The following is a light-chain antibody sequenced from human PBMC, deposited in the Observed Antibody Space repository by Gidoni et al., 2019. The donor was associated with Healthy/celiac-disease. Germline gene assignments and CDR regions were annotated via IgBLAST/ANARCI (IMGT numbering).Light chain of an antibody. J-gene: IGKJ2*01. CDR1: HSISSY. CDR2: ATS. V-gene: IGKV1-39*01. CDR3: QKSYRTPQYT. Sequence: DIHMTQSPSSLSAPVGDRVTITFRARHSISSYLNWYQQKPGKAPKLLIYATSSLQSGVPSRFSGSGSGTDFTLTISSLQHEDFAAYYCQKSYRTPQYTFGQGTKLEIK.